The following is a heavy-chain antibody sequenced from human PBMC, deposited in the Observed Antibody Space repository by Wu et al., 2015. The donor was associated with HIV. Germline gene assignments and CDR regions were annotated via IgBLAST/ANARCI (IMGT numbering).Heavy chain of an antibody. Sequence: QVQLVQSGAEVKKPGASVKVSCKTSGYTFTGYYLHWVRQAPGQGLEWIGWINPKSGGTKYAQKFQGKVTMNRDTSISTAYMELSSLRSDDTAVYYCTRAPYDYLWGSYRFDYVGPGNAGHRLL. D-gene: IGHD3-16*02. J-gene: IGHJ4*02. V-gene: IGHV1-2*02. CDR2: INPKSGGT. CDR3: TRAPYDYLWGSYRFDY. CDR1: GYTFTGYY.